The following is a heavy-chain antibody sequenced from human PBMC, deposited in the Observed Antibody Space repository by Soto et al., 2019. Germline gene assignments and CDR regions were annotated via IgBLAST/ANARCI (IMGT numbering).Heavy chain of an antibody. J-gene: IGHJ4*02. CDR1: GGSISSYY. CDR3: ASLNSNAWFIPFDY. CDR2: IYYSGST. Sequence: SETLSLTCTVSGGSISSYYWSWIRQPPGKGLEWIGYIYYSGSTNYNPSLKSRVTISVDASKNQFSLKLSSVTAADTAVYFCASLNSNAWFIPFDYWGQGALVTVSS. V-gene: IGHV4-59*01. D-gene: IGHD3-10*01.